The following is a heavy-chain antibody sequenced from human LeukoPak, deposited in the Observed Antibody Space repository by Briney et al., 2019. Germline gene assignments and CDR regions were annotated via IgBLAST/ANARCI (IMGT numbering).Heavy chain of an antibody. CDR1: GGSISSSSYY. CDR3: AGLSIAAR. CDR2: IYYSGST. Sequence: PSETLSLTCTVYGGSISSSSYYWGWIRQPPGKGLEWIGSIYYSGSTYYNPSLKSRVTISVDTSKNQFSLKLSSVTAADTAVYYCAGLSIAARWGQGTLVTVSS. V-gene: IGHV4-39*01. D-gene: IGHD6-13*01. J-gene: IGHJ4*02.